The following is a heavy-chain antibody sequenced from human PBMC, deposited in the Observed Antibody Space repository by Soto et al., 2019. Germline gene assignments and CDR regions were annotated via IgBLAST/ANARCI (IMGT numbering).Heavy chain of an antibody. V-gene: IGHV1-69*01. CDR3: ARGDATKIVVTTYYAMDV. D-gene: IGHD3-9*01. Sequence: SVKVSCKASGGSLSNYGISWVRQAPEQGLEWMGGIIPVFGTANYAQKFQGRVTITADESTSIVYMDVTSLRSEDTAVYYCARGDATKIVVTTYYAMDVWGQGTTVTVSS. CDR2: IIPVFGTA. CDR1: GGSLSNYG. J-gene: IGHJ6*02.